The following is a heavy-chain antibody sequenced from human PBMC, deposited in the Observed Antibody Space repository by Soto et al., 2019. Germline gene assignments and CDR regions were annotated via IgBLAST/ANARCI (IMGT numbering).Heavy chain of an antibody. CDR1: GGSFSGYY. CDR2: INHSGST. Sequence: SETLSLTCAVYGGSFSGYYWSWIRQPPGKGLEWIGEINHSGSTNYNPSLKSRVTISVDTSKNQFSLKLSSVTAADTAVYYCARGRSFYYDSSDAPFFDYWGQGTLVTVSS. V-gene: IGHV4-34*01. J-gene: IGHJ4*02. CDR3: ARGRSFYYDSSDAPFFDY. D-gene: IGHD3-22*01.